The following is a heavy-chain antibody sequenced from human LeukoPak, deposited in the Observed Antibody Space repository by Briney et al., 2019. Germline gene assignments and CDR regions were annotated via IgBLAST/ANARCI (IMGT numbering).Heavy chain of an antibody. CDR1: GGSISSGGYS. CDR3: ARRLRNYYYYGMDV. J-gene: IGHJ6*02. CDR2: IYHSGST. V-gene: IGHV4-30-2*01. D-gene: IGHD5-12*01. Sequence: PSETLSLTCAVSGGSISSGGYSWSWIRQPPGKGLEWIGYIYHSGSTNYNPSLKSRVTISVDTSKNQFSLKLSSVTAADTAVYYCARRLRNYYYYGMDVWGQGTTVTVSS.